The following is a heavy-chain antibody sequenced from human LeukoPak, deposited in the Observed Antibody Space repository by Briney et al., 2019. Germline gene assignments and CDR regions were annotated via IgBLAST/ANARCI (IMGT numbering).Heavy chain of an antibody. D-gene: IGHD5-12*01. Sequence: SETLSLTCSVSGGSIGGYYWSWIRQSAGKGVEWIGHIYSTGTNNYNPSLRSRVTLSVDTSKNQFSLTLSSVTAADMAVYYCAKGNPSYDYWGQGTLVTVSS. J-gene: IGHJ4*02. CDR2: IYSTGTN. CDR1: GGSIGGYY. CDR3: AKGNPSYDY. V-gene: IGHV4-4*07.